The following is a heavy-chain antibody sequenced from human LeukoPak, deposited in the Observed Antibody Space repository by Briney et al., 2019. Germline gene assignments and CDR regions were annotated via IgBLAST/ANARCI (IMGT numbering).Heavy chain of an antibody. D-gene: IGHD6-19*01. CDR1: GGTFSSYA. J-gene: IGHJ5*02. V-gene: IGHV1-69*05. CDR2: IIPIFGTA. Sequence: SVKVSCKASGGTFSSYAISWVRQAPGQGLEWMGGIIPIFGTANYAQKFQGRVTITTDESTSTAYMELSSLRSEDTAVYYCARGGVGYSSGWANWFDPWGQGTLVTVSS. CDR3: ARGGVGYSSGWANWFDP.